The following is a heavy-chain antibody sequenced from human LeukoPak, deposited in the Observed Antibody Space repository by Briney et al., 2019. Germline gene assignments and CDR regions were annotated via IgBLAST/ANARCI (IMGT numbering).Heavy chain of an antibody. CDR1: GFTFSSYA. D-gene: IGHD6-19*01. CDR2: ISYDGSNK. J-gene: IGHJ4*02. Sequence: GGSLRLSCAASGFTFSSYAMHWVRQAPGKGLEWVAVISYDGSNKYYADSVKGRFTISRDNSKNTLHLQMNSLRAEDTAVYYCARDESTGRIAVAGKRYWGQGTLVTVSS. CDR3: ARDESTGRIAVAGKRY. V-gene: IGHV3-30*04.